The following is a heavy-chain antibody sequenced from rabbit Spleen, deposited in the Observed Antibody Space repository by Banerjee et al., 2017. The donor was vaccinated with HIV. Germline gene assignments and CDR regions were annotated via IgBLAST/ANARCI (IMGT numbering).Heavy chain of an antibody. CDR1: GVSFSFNS. J-gene: IGHJ4*01. V-gene: IGHV1S47*01. Sequence: EESGGDLVKPGASLTLTCTASGVSFSFNSYMCWVRQTPGKGPEWIACIYNGDGSTYYASWVNGRFTISRSTSLNTVPLQMTSLTAADTATHFCARGSATMTMVITGFYLNLWGPGTLVTVS. D-gene: IGHD2-1*01. CDR3: ARGSATMTMVITGFYLNL. CDR2: IYNGDGST.